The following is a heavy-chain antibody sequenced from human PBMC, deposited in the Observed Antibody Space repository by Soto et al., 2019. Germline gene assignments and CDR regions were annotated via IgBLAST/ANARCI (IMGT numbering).Heavy chain of an antibody. D-gene: IGHD5-18*01. Sequence: SETLSLTCAVSGGSISTSNWWSWVRQPPGKGLEWIGEINHSGSTNYNPSLKSRVTISVDTSKNHFSLKLSSVTAADTAVYYCARGYGRNFDYWGQGTLVTVSS. CDR1: GGSISTSNW. V-gene: IGHV4-4*02. J-gene: IGHJ4*02. CDR2: INHSGST. CDR3: ARGYGRNFDY.